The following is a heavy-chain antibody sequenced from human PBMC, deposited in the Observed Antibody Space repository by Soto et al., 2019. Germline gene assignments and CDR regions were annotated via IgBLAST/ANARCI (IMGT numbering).Heavy chain of an antibody. V-gene: IGHV4-59*01. CDR2: IYYSGST. CDR1: GGSISSYY. J-gene: IGHJ5*02. D-gene: IGHD2-2*01. Sequence: SEPLPHTWTVSGGSISSYYWSWIRQPTGKGLEWIGYIYYSGSTNYNPSLKSRVTISVDTSKNQFSLKLSSVTAADTAVCYRAKAGRYCNTSSCSRLKDNWFDPWGQGTLVTVSS. CDR3: AKAGRYCNTSSCSRLKDNWFDP.